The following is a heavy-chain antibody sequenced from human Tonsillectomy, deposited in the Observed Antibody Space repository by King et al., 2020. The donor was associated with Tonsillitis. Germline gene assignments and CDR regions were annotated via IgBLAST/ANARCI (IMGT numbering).Heavy chain of an antibody. CDR2: INHSGST. CDR1: GGSFSGYY. D-gene: IGHD2-2*01. V-gene: IGHV4-34*01. Sequence: VQLQQWGAGLLQPSETLSLTCVVYGGSFSGYYWSWIRQPPGKGLEWIGEINHSGSTNYNPSLKSRVTIPVDMSKNQFSLKLTSVTAADTAVYYCARGLRVVPAGPYAMDVWGQGTPVTVSS. CDR3: ARGLRVVPAGPYAMDV. J-gene: IGHJ6*02.